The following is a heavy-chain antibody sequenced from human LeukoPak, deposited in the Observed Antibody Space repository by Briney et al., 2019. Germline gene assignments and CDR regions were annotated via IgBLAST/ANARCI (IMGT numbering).Heavy chain of an antibody. J-gene: IGHJ4*02. Sequence: SETLSLTCTLSGGSMSSSSYYWGWIRQSPGKGLEWIGSIYYSGANHYNPSLKSRVTMSVDTSKNQFSVKLTSVTATDTAVYYCVRVRGYWLVRGYLDYWGQGTQVTVSS. CDR2: IYYSGAN. CDR3: VRVRGYWLVRGYLDY. D-gene: IGHD6-19*01. CDR1: GGSMSSSSYY. V-gene: IGHV4-39*02.